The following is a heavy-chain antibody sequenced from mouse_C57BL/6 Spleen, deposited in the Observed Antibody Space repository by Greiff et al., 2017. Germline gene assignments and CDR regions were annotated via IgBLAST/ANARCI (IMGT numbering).Heavy chain of an antibody. Sequence: EVQLVESGGGLVKPGGSLKLSCAASGFTFSDYGMHWVRQAPEKGLEWVAYISSGSSTIYYADTVKGRFTISRDNAKNTLFLQMTSLRSEDTAMYYCARDYGSRFLFGYWGQGTTLTVSA. V-gene: IGHV5-17*01. CDR1: GFTFSDYG. J-gene: IGHJ2*01. CDR3: ARDYGSRFLFGY. CDR2: ISSGSSTI. D-gene: IGHD1-1*01.